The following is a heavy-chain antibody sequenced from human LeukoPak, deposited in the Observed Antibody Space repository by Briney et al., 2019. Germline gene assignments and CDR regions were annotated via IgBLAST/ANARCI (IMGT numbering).Heavy chain of an antibody. CDR1: GGTFSSYT. J-gene: IGHJ6*03. Sequence: ASVKVSCKASGGTFSSYTISWVRQAPGQGLEWMGRIIPILGIANYAQKFQGRVTITADKSTSIAYMELSSLRSEDTAVYYCARDHYDFWSGSSYYMDVWGKGTTVTVSS. CDR2: IIPILGIA. D-gene: IGHD3-3*01. V-gene: IGHV1-69*04. CDR3: ARDHYDFWSGSSYYMDV.